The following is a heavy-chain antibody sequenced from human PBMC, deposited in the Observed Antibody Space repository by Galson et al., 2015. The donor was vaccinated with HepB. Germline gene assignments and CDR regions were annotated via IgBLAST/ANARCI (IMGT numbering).Heavy chain of an antibody. CDR3: ARQTVVTVHIVWWFDP. D-gene: IGHD4-23*01. CDR1: GDSISSSYY. CDR2: ISYSGST. Sequence: LSLTCTVSGDSISSSYYWGWIRQPPGKGLEWTGSISYSGSTYYNPSLKSRVTISVDTSKNQFSLKLTSVTAADTAVYYCARQTVVTVHIVWWFDPWGQGTLVTVSS. V-gene: IGHV4-39*01. J-gene: IGHJ5*02.